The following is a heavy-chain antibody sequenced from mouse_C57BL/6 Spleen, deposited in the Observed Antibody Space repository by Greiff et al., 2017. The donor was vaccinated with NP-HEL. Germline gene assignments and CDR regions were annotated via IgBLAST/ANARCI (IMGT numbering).Heavy chain of an antibody. CDR1: GFSFTTYA. Sequence: EVQLVESGGGLVQPNGSLKLSCAASGFSFTTYAMNWVRQAPGQGLEWVVRIRSKSNNYASYYAVSVKDRFTISRDDSESMLYLQMNNLKTEDTAMYYCVRHGLERDCYAMDYWGQGTTVTVSS. V-gene: IGHV10-1*01. D-gene: IGHD4-1*01. CDR2: IRSKSNNYAS. CDR3: VRHGLERDCYAMDY. J-gene: IGHJ4*01.